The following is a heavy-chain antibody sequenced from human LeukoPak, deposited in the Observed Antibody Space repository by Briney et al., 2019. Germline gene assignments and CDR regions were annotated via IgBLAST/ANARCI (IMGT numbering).Heavy chain of an antibody. D-gene: IGHD6-25*01. CDR2: GHHSGST. CDR1: GDSINNYY. J-gene: IGHJ3*02. CDR3: ARWGESSALRVHAFDN. Sequence: SSETLSLTCTVSGDSINNYYWNWIRQPPGKRLEWIGFGHHSGSTYFNPSLQSRVTISVDTSKNQFSLKLSSVTAADTAVYYCARWGESSALRVHAFDNWGQGAMVTVSS. V-gene: IGHV4-59*01.